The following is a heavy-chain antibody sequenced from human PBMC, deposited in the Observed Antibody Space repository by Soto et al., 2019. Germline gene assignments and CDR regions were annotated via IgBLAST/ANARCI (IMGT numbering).Heavy chain of an antibody. D-gene: IGHD5-18*01. CDR3: AKDPWIQLWLGTFDY. CDR2: ISGSGDNT. Sequence: GGSLRLSCAASGFTFSSYAMNWVRQAPGKGLEWVSAISGSGDNTYYADSVKGRFTISRDNSKNTLYLQMNSLRAEDTAVYYCAKDPWIQLWLGTFDYWGQGTLVTVSS. V-gene: IGHV3-23*01. J-gene: IGHJ4*02. CDR1: GFTFSSYA.